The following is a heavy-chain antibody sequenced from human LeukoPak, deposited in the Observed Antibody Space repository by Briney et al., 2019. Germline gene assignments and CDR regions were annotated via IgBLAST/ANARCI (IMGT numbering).Heavy chain of an antibody. CDR2: INHSGST. Sequence: SETLSLTCAVYGGSFSGYYWSWIRQPPGKGLEWIGEINHSGSTNYNPSLKSRVTISVDTSKNQFSLKLSSVTAADTAVYYCAGGLGYYYDSSGADRLDYWGQGTLVTVSS. V-gene: IGHV4-34*01. D-gene: IGHD3-22*01. J-gene: IGHJ4*02. CDR1: GGSFSGYY. CDR3: AGGLGYYYDSSGADRLDY.